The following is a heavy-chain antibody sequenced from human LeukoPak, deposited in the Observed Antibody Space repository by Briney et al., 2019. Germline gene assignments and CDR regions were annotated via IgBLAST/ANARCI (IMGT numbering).Heavy chain of an antibody. V-gene: IGHV4-59*13. CDR3: ARGARSSDY. CDR2: IYNSVTT. D-gene: IGHD3-10*01. CDR1: GLSISANS. Sequence: PSETLSLTCTVSGLSISANSWSWIRQPPGKGLEWIGYIYNSVTTNYNPSLTSRVTISVDTSKNQLSLKLSSATAADTAVYYCARGARSSDYWGQGTLVSVSS. J-gene: IGHJ4*02.